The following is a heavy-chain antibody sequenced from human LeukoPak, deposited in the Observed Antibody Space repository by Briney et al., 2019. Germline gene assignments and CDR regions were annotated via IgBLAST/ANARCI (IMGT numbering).Heavy chain of an antibody. J-gene: IGHJ6*02. D-gene: IGHD3-10*01. CDR3: ARDQSIWFGELLRSYGMDV. V-gene: IGHV1-18*01. CDR1: GYTFTSYG. CDR2: ISAYNGNT. Sequence: GASVKVSCKASGYTFTSYGISWVRQAPGQGFEWMGWISAYNGNTNYAQKLQGRVTMTTDTSTSTAYMELRSLRSDDTAVYYCARDQSIWFGELLRSYGMDVWGQGTTVTVSS.